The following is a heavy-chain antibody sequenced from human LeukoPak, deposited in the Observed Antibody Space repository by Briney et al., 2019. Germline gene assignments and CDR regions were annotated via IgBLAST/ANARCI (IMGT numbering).Heavy chain of an antibody. J-gene: IGHJ4*02. V-gene: IGHV4-39*07. CDR1: GGSVTIDINY. CDR2: IYHSGTT. D-gene: IGHD1-1*01. Sequence: PSETLSLTCSVSGGSVTIDINYWGRLRQPPGKGLEWTGNIYHSGTTYSNPSLRSRVTISVDTSKNQFSLKLSSVTAADTAVYFCAREDGGTLYYWGQGTLVTVSS. CDR3: AREDGGTLYY.